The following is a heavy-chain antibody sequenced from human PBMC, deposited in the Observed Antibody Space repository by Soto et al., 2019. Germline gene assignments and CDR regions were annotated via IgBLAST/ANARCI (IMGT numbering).Heavy chain of an antibody. D-gene: IGHD1-26*01. V-gene: IGHV3-48*02. J-gene: IGHJ4*02. CDR1: GFTFSTFS. CDR2: IGGSGGSI. CDR3: ARDLAWAFDS. Sequence: EVQLVESGGGLVQTGGSLRLSCAAPGFTFSTFSMNWVRQAPGKGLEWLSYIGGSGGSISYADSVKGRFTISRDNGKNTLYLQMSSLRDEDTAVYYCARDLAWAFDSWGQGALVTVSS.